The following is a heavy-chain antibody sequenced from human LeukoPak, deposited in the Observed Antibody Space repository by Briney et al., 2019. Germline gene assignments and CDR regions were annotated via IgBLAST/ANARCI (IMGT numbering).Heavy chain of an antibody. Sequence: ASVKVSCKASGYRLRNHGISWARQAPGQGLEWMGWIGADSGDTHGDTHYAEKLQGRVIMTTDTSTDTAYMDLRSLTSDDTAVYYCARGSSPYNWYFDLWGRGTLVTVSS. D-gene: IGHD4-11*01. J-gene: IGHJ2*01. CDR1: GYRLRNHG. CDR3: ARGSSPYNWYFDL. V-gene: IGHV1-18*01. CDR2: IGADSGDTHGDT.